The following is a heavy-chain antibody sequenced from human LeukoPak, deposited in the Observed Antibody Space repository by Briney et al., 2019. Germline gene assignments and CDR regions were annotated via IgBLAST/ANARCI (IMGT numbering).Heavy chain of an antibody. D-gene: IGHD3-3*01. J-gene: IGHJ6*03. Sequence: SETLSLTCTVSGGSISSSSYYWGWIRQPPGKGLEWIGSIYYSGSTYYNPSLKSRVTISVDTSKNQFSLKLSSVTAADTAVYYCARGEGWSGYLYMDVWGKGTTVTVSS. CDR2: IYYSGST. CDR1: GGSISSSSYY. CDR3: ARGEGWSGYLYMDV. V-gene: IGHV4-39*07.